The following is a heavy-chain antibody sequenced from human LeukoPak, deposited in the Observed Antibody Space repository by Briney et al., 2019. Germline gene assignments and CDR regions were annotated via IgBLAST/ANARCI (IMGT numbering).Heavy chain of an antibody. Sequence: PSETLSLTCTVSGGSISTYYWSWIRQPPGKGLEWIGCIYYSGSTNYNPSLKSRVTISIDTSKNQFSLKLNSVTAADTAVYYCARHSGSCWYWGQGTLVTVSS. CDR2: IYYSGST. CDR3: ARHSGSCWY. D-gene: IGHD1-26*01. CDR1: GGSISTYY. V-gene: IGHV4-59*08. J-gene: IGHJ4*02.